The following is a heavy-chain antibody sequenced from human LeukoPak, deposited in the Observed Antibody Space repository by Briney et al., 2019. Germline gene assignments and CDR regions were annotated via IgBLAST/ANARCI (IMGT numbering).Heavy chain of an antibody. J-gene: IGHJ5*02. D-gene: IGHD3-22*01. CDR1: GGSISSYY. CDR3: ARETYYYDSSGTGWFDP. CDR2: IYYSGST. Sequence: ASETLSLTCTVSGGSISSYYWSWIRQPPGKGLEWIGYIYYSGSTNYNPSLKSRVTISVDTSKNQFSLKLSSVTAADTAVYYCARETYYYDSSGTGWFDPWGQGTLVTVSS. V-gene: IGHV4-59*01.